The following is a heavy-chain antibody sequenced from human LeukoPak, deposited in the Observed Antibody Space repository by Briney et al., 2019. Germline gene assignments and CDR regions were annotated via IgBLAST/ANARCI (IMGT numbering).Heavy chain of an antibody. CDR2: IHYSGSS. CDR3: AREYVSGSFEN. Sequence: SETLSLTCTVSAGSISTYYWHWIRQPPGKGLEWIGYIHYSGSSNYNPSLKSRVTISIDTSRNQFSLKLSSVTGADTAVYYCAREYVSGSFENWGQGTLVTVSS. V-gene: IGHV4-59*01. J-gene: IGHJ4*02. D-gene: IGHD3-10*01. CDR1: AGSISTYY.